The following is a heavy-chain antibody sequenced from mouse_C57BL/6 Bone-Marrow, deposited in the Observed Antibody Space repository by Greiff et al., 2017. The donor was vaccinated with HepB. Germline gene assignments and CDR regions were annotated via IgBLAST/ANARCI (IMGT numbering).Heavy chain of an antibody. CDR1: GYTFTSYG. V-gene: IGHV1-81*01. CDR3: ARRGIRGVDY. J-gene: IGHJ2*01. Sequence: QVHVKQSGAELARPGASVKLSCKASGYTFTSYGISWVKQRTGQGLEWIGEIYPRSGNTYYNEKFKGKATLTADKSSSTAYMELRSLTSEDSAVYFCARRGIRGVDYWGQGTTLTVSS. CDR2: IYPRSGNT.